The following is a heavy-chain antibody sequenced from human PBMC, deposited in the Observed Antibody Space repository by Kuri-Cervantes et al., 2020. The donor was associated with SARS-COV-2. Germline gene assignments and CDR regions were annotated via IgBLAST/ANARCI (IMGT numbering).Heavy chain of an antibody. Sequence: GGSLRLSCAASGFTFSSYWMSWVRQAPGKGLEGVAVISYDGSNKYYADSVKGRFTISRDNSKNTLYPQMNSLRAEDTAVYYCAKAPLLASSGSYCDYWGQGTLVTVSS. V-gene: IGHV3-30*18. D-gene: IGHD1-26*01. CDR3: AKAPLLASSGSYCDY. CDR2: ISYDGSNK. J-gene: IGHJ4*02. CDR1: GFTFSSYW.